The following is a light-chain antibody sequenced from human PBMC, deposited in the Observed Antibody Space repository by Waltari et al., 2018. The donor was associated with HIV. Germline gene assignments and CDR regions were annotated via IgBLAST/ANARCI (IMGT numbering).Light chain of an antibody. Sequence: QSALTQPASVSGSPGQSITISCTGTSSDIGSYNLVSWYQHHPGKAPKLMIYEVTKLPSGGSNRFSGSKSGNTASLTVSGLQAEDEADYYCCSYAGGSSFVVFGGGTKLTVL. CDR2: EVT. J-gene: IGLJ2*01. CDR1: SSDIGSYNL. V-gene: IGLV2-23*02. CDR3: CSYAGGSSFVV.